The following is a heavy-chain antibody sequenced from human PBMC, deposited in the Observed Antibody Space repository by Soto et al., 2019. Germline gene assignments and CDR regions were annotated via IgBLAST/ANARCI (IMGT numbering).Heavy chain of an antibody. CDR1: GGSISSDY. V-gene: IGHV4-59*08. D-gene: IGHD4-4*01. CDR2: IYYSGST. CDR3: ARSGGLQHIDY. J-gene: IGHJ4*02. Sequence: SETLSLTCTVSGGSISSDYWSWIRQPPGKGLEWIGYIYYSGSTNYNPSLKSRVTISVDTSKNQFSLKLTSVTAADTAVHYCARSGGLQHIDYWGQGTLVTVSS.